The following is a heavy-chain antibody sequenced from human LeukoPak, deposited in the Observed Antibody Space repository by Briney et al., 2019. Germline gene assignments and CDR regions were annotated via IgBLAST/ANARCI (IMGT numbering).Heavy chain of an antibody. CDR3: VKGSDWNYADY. Sequence: GGSLRLSCAASGFIVNSNYMSWVRQAPGKGLEWVSAISGSGGSTYYADSVKGRFTISRDNSKNTLYLQMNSLRAEDTAVYYCVKGSDWNYADYWGQGTLVTVSS. J-gene: IGHJ4*02. CDR2: ISGSGGST. CDR1: GFIVNSNY. V-gene: IGHV3-23*01. D-gene: IGHD1-7*01.